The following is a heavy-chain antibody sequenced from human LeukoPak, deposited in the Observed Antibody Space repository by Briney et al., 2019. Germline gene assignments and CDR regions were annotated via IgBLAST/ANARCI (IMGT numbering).Heavy chain of an antibody. CDR1: GGTISSFY. CDR3: ARDSSSWYRGFDN. Sequence: SETLSLTCTVSGGTISSFYWSWIRQPAGKGLEWIGHIYTTGNTNYNPSLKSRVTMSVDTSNNQFSLKLSSVTAADTAVYYCARDSSSWYRGFDNWGQGTLVTVSA. D-gene: IGHD6-13*01. CDR2: IYTTGNT. J-gene: IGHJ4*02. V-gene: IGHV4-4*07.